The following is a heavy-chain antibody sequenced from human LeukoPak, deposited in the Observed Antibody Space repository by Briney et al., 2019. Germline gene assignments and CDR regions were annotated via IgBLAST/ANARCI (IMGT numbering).Heavy chain of an antibody. Sequence: ASVKVSCKASGYTLTSYGISWVRQAPGQGLEWMGWISAYNGNTNYAQKLQGRVTMTTDTSTSTAYMELRSLRSDDTAVYYCARVLVGANPFDYWGQGTLVTVSS. D-gene: IGHD1-26*01. J-gene: IGHJ4*02. CDR2: ISAYNGNT. CDR1: GYTLTSYG. CDR3: ARVLVGANPFDY. V-gene: IGHV1-18*01.